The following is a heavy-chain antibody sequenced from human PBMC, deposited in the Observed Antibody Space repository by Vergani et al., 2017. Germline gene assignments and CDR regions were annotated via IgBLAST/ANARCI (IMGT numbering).Heavy chain of an antibody. CDR3: ARSDIAVAGTALIPFDY. J-gene: IGHJ4*02. CDR1: GGSFSGYY. V-gene: IGHV4-34*01. Sequence: QVQLQQWGAGLLKPSETLSLTCAVYGGSFSGYYWSWIRQPPGKGLEWIGEINHSGSTNYNPSLKSRVTISVDRSKNQFSLKLSSVTAADTAVYYCARSDIAVAGTALIPFDYWGQGTLVTVSS. CDR2: INHSGST. D-gene: IGHD6-19*01.